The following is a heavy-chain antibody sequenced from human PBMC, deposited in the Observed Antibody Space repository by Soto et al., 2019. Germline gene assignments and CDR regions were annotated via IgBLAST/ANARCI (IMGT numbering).Heavy chain of an antibody. D-gene: IGHD3-3*01. CDR1: GGSISSYY. CDR3: ARDRRDYDFWSGHYYYYGMDV. CDR2: IYYSWST. J-gene: IGHJ6*02. Sequence: SGTLSLTCTVSGGSISSYYWSWIRQPPGKGLEWIGYIYYSWSTNYNPSLKSRVTISVDTSKNQFSLKLSSVTAADTAVYYCARDRRDYDFWSGHYYYYGMDVWGQGTTGTVSS. V-gene: IGHV4-59*01.